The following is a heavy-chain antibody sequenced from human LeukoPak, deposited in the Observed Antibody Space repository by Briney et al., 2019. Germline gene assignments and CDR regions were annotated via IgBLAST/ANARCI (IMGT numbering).Heavy chain of an antibody. J-gene: IGHJ4*02. D-gene: IGHD2-15*01. Sequence: GGSLRLSCAASGFTFSSYSMNWVRQAPGKELEWVSSISSSSSYIYYADSVKGRFTISRDNAKNSLYLQMNSLRAEDTAVYYCARASCSGGSCYPDYWGQGTLVTVSS. CDR3: ARASCSGGSCYPDY. CDR2: ISSSSSYI. CDR1: GFTFSSYS. V-gene: IGHV3-21*01.